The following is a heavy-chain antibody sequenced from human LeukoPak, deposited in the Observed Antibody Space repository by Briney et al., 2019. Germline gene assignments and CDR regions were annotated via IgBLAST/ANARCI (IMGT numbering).Heavy chain of an antibody. CDR3: ARGGDGYNGMFLDY. D-gene: IGHD5-24*01. V-gene: IGHV3-21*01. CDR1: GFTFSSYS. Sequence: GGSLRLSCAASGFTFSSYSMNWVRQAPGKGLEWVSSISSSSSYIYYADSVKGRFTISRDNAKNSLYLQMNRLRAEDTAVYYCARGGDGYNGMFLDYWGQGTLVTVSS. CDR2: ISSSSSYI. J-gene: IGHJ4*02.